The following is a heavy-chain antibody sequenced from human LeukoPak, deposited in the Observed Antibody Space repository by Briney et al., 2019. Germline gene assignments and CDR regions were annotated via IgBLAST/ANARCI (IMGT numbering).Heavy chain of an antibody. J-gene: IGHJ3*02. V-gene: IGHV4-4*07. CDR2: IYISGST. CDR1: GGSISSSY. CDR3: ARDGYCSSTSCYPGDAFDI. Sequence: SETLSLPCTVPGGSISSSYWSWIRQPAGKGLEWIGRIYISGSTNYNPSLKSRVTMSVDTSKNQFSLKLSSVTAADTAVYYCARDGYCSSTSCYPGDAFDIWGQGTMVTVSS. D-gene: IGHD2-2*03.